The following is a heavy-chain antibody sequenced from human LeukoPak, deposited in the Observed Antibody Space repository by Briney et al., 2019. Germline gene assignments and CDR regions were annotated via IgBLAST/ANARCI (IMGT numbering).Heavy chain of an antibody. CDR1: GGTFSSYA. V-gene: IGHV1-69*05. CDR3: ARGYYYGSGIGAFDI. J-gene: IGHJ3*02. Sequence: GASVKVSCKASGGTFSSYAISWVRQAPGQGLEWMGGIIPIFGTANYAQKFQGRVTITTDESTSTAYMELSSLRSEDTAVYYCARGYYYGSGIGAFDIWGQGTMVTVSS. CDR2: IIPIFGTA. D-gene: IGHD3-10*01.